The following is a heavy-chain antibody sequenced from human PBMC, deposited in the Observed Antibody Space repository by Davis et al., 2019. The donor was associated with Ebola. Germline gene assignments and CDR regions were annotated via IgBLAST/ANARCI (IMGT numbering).Heavy chain of an antibody. CDR3: ARSDYEDYMVGP. Sequence: PSETLSLTCTVSGGSISSYYWSWIRQPPGKGLEWIGYIYYSGSTNYNPSLKSRVTISVDTSKNQFSLKLSSVTAADTAVYYCARSDYEDYMVGPWGQGTLVTVSS. CDR1: GGSISSYY. J-gene: IGHJ5*02. CDR2: IYYSGST. D-gene: IGHD3-16*01. V-gene: IGHV4-59*01.